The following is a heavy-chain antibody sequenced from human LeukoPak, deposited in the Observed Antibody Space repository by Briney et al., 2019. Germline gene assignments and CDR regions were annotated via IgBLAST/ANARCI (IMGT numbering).Heavy chain of an antibody. CDR2: IYSGGST. V-gene: IGHV3-53*01. CDR3: ARRGIRTTFIDY. CDR1: GFTVRSNY. D-gene: IGHD2/OR15-2a*01. J-gene: IGHJ4*02. Sequence: PGGSLRLSCAASGFTVRSNYLSWVRQAPGKGLGWVSVIYSGGSTYYAGSVKGRFTISRDNSKNTLYLQMNSLRAEDTAVYYCARRGIRTTFIDYWGQGTLVTVSS.